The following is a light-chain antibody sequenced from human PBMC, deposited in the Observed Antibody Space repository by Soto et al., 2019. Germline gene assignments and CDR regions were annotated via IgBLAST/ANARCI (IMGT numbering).Light chain of an antibody. CDR1: QSIYKW. V-gene: IGKV1-5*03. CDR3: QHYDTYPWT. CDR2: EAS. J-gene: IGKJ1*01. Sequence: DIQMTQSPSTLSAFVGGGVTITCRASQSIYKWLAWYQQKPGKAPKLLIYEASTLESGVPSRFSGSGFGTEFTLTISSLQPDDFATYYCQHYDTYPWTFGQGTKVEIK.